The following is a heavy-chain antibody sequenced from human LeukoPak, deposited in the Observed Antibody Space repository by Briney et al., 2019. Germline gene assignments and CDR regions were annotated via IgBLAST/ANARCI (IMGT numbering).Heavy chain of an antibody. D-gene: IGHD6-13*01. CDR3: ARIYGSTWTLDY. CDR1: GFTFSRNG. CDR2: IWHDGSQK. V-gene: IGHV3-33*01. Sequence: GGSLRLSCAASGFTFSRNGMHWVRQAPGKGLEWVACIWHDGSQKYFADSVKGRFTISRDNTMNTLYLQMNSLRVEDTAVYYCARIYGSTWTLDYWGQGTLVTVSS. J-gene: IGHJ4*02.